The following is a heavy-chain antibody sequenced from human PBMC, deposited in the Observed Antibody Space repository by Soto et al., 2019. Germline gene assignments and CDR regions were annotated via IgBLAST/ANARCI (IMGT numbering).Heavy chain of an antibody. V-gene: IGHV3-7*01. Sequence: PGGSLRLSCEASGFTFSNFWMSWVRQAPGKGLEWVANIKHDGSEKNYLDSVKGRFTISRDNTKNLVYLQMNRLRAEDTAVYYCARSGRDGYNPWGQGTLVTVSS. CDR1: GFTFSNFW. CDR2: IKHDGSEK. J-gene: IGHJ5*02. D-gene: IGHD5-12*01. CDR3: ARSGRDGYNP.